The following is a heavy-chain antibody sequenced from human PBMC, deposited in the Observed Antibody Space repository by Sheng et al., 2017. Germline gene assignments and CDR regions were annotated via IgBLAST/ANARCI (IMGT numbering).Heavy chain of an antibody. V-gene: IGHV1-46*01. D-gene: IGHD1-1*01. CDR3: ARDANNWSFDL. Sequence: QVQLVQSGAELKKPGASVKVSCQASGYTFSSYHLQWVRQAPGQGLEWMGTMNPSGVATEYAQRFQGRATMTRDTSTNTVYMELTSLTSEDTAIYYCARDANNWSFDLWGQGTLVTVS. CDR1: GYTFSSYH. J-gene: IGHJ5*02. CDR2: MNPSGVAT.